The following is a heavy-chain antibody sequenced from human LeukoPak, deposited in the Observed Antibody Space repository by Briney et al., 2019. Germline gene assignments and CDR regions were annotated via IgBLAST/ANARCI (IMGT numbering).Heavy chain of an antibody. CDR3: ATHRIAGGRRRAFNI. D-gene: IGHD2-21*01. CDR2: FDPEDGET. Sequence: ASVKVSCKVSGYTLTELSMHWVRQAPGKGLEWMGGFDPEDGETVYEQKFQGRVTMTEDTSTDTVYMELSTLTSEDTAVYYCATHRIAGGRRRAFNIWGQGTMVTVSS. CDR1: GYTLTELS. V-gene: IGHV1-24*01. J-gene: IGHJ3*02.